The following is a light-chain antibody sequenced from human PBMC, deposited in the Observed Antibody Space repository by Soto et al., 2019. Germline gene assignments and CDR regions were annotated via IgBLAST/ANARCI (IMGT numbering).Light chain of an antibody. Sequence: IHMIHSPADLSSSVKKRPTVTFSASQVISSYLAWYQQKPGNAPKLLIYAASTLQSGVPSRFSGSGSGTDFPLTISSLQPEDFGTYYCQQSNSAPLTSGGGTKVDIK. J-gene: IGKJ4*01. CDR1: QVISSY. CDR2: AAS. V-gene: IGKV1-9*01. CDR3: QQSNSAPLT.